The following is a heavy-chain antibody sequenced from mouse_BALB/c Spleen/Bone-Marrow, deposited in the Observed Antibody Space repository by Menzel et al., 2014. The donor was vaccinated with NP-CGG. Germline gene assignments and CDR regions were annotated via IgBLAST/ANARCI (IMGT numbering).Heavy chain of an antibody. CDR3: ARWYRDPHFAMDY. V-gene: IGHV1-80*01. Sequence: VMLVESGAELVRPGSSVKISCKASGYAFSSYWMNWVQQRPGQGLEWIGQIYPGDGDTNYNGNFKDKATLTVDRSSSTAFMQLSSLTSEDSAVYFCARWYRDPHFAMDYWGPGTSVTVSS. J-gene: IGHJ4*01. CDR1: GYAFSSYW. D-gene: IGHD2-14*01. CDR2: IYPGDGDT.